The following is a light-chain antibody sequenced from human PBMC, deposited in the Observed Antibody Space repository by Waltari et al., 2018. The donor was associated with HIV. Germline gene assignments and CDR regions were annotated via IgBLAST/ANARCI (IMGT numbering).Light chain of an antibody. V-gene: IGKV1-33*01. CDR1: QDISNY. J-gene: IGKJ2*01. CDR2: DAS. CDR3: QQYDSLPPYT. Sequence: DIQMTQSPSSLSASVGDRVTITCQASQDISNYLNWYQQKPGKAPKLLIYDASNLETGVPSRFSGSGSGTDFTFTISCLQPEDIATYYCQQYDSLPPYTFGQGTKLEIK.